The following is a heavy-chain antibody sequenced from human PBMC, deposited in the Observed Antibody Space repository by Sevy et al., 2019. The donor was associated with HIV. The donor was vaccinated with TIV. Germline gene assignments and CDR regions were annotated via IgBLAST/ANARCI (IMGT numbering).Heavy chain of an antibody. D-gene: IGHD6-6*01. V-gene: IGHV3-30-3*01. J-gene: IGHJ2*01. CDR3: ARDGSLSIAARPDWYFDL. CDR2: ISYDGSNK. Sequence: GGSLRLSCAASGFTFSSYAMHWVRQAPGKGLEWVAVISYDGSNKYYADSVKGRFTISRDNSKNTLYLQMNSLRAEDTAVYYCARDGSLSIAARPDWYFDLWGRGTLVTVSS. CDR1: GFTFSSYA.